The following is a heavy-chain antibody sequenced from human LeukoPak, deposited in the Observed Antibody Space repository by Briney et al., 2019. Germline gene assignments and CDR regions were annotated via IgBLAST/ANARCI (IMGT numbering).Heavy chain of an antibody. J-gene: IGHJ4*02. V-gene: IGHV3-30*02. CDR2: IWYDGSNK. D-gene: IGHD6-13*01. Sequence: GGSLRLSCAASGFTFSSYGMHWVRQAPGKGLEWVAVIWYDGSNKYYADSVKGRFTISRDNSKNTLYLQMNSLRADDTALYYCAKGSGSTWDHTWDFWGQGTLVTVSS. CDR3: AKGSGSTWDHTWDF. CDR1: GFTFSSYG.